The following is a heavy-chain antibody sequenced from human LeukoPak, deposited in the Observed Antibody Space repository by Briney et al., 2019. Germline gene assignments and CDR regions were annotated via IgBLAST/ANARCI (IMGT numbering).Heavy chain of an antibody. CDR1: GITFDDYA. V-gene: IGHV3-9*01. J-gene: IGHJ3*02. CDR2: ISWNSGKT. CDR3: VAGSGYSPADAFYI. D-gene: IGHD3-3*01. Sequence: PGGSLRLSCAASGITFDDYAMYWVRQAPGKGLEWFAGISWNSGKTGYADSVKGRFTVSGDNAKNSLFLQMNSLRTEDAALYYCVAGSGYSPADAFYIWGQGTRVTVSS.